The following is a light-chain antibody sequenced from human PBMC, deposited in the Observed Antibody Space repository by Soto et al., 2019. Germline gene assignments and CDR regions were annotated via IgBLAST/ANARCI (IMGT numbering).Light chain of an antibody. CDR1: RSDVGGYNY. CDR3: CSYAGSYTFVV. V-gene: IGLV2-11*01. Sequence: QSALTQPRSVSGSRGQSVTISCTGTRSDVGGYNYVSWYQQHPGKAPKLMIYDVSKRPSGVPDRFSGSKSGNTASLTISGLQAEDEADYYCCSYAGSYTFVVFGGGTKVTVL. J-gene: IGLJ2*01. CDR2: DVS.